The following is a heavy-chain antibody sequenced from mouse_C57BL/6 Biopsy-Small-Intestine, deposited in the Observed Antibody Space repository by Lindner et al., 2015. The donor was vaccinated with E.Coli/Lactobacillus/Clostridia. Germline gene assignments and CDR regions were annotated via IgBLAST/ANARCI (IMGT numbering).Heavy chain of an antibody. CDR2: INPNTGAT. J-gene: IGHJ4*01. Sequence: SVKVSCKTSGFSFTGYYLHWVRLAPGQGLEWMGWINPNTGATKYAQKFHGRVTMTRDTSMRAVYIELSGLTSDDTATYFCSRAMTLARGDFDYWGQGTLVTVSS. CDR3: SRAMTLARGDFDY. CDR1: GFSFTGYY. V-gene: IGHV1-84*01. D-gene: IGHD3-1*01.